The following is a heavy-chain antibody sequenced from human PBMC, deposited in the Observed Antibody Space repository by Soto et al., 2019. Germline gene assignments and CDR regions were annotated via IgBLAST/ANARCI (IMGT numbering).Heavy chain of an antibody. D-gene: IGHD3-22*01. Sequence: GGSPRLSCAASGFTVSSNYMSWVRQAPGKGLEWVSVIYSGGTTYYADSVKGRFTISRDNSKNTLYLQMNSLRAEDTAVYYCARARGYYDTSGYSGYYFDYWGQGSLVTVSS. CDR3: ARARGYYDTSGYSGYYFDY. V-gene: IGHV3-53*01. CDR2: IYSGGTT. J-gene: IGHJ4*02. CDR1: GFTVSSNY.